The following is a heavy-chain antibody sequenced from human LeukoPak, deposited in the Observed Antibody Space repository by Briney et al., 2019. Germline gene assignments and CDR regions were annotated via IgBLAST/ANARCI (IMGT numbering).Heavy chain of an antibody. CDR2: INGDGSST. J-gene: IGHJ4*02. CDR1: GFTFSTYW. Sequence: GGSLRLSCAASGFTFSTYWMHWVRQAPGKGPVWVSRINGDGSSTSYGDSVKGRFTISRDNAKNTLYLQMNGLRVADTAVYYCARALGDIRGQGTLVTVSS. V-gene: IGHV3-74*01. CDR3: ARALGDI.